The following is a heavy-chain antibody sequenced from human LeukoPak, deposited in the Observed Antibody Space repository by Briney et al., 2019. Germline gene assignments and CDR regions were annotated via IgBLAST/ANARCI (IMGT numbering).Heavy chain of an antibody. Sequence: GGSPRLSCAASGFTFSSYAMSWVRQAPGKGLEWVSAISGSGGSTYYADSVKGRFTISRDNAKNSLYLQMNSLRAEDTAVYYCARDLYSSGWYGYNWFDPWGQGTLVTVSS. D-gene: IGHD6-19*01. J-gene: IGHJ5*02. CDR2: ISGSGGST. CDR3: ARDLYSSGWYGYNWFDP. V-gene: IGHV3-23*01. CDR1: GFTFSSYA.